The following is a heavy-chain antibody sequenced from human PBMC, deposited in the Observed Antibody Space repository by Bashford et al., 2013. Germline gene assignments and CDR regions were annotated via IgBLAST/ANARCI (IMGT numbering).Heavy chain of an antibody. V-gene: IGHV3-23*01. J-gene: IGHJ4*02. D-gene: IGHD4-17*01. CDR1: GFTFRSYA. CDR3: AKDAGDYGLEYFDN. Sequence: GGSLRLSCAASGFTFRSYAMSWVRQAPGKGLEWVSAISGSGSSTYNADAVRGRFTISRDNSKNTLYLQMNSLRAEDTAVYYCAKDAGDYGLEYFDNWGQGTLVTVSS. CDR2: ISGSGSST.